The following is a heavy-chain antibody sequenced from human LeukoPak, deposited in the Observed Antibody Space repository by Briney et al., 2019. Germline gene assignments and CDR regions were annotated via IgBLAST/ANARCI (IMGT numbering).Heavy chain of an antibody. CDR2: MHYSGTT. CDR3: ARGVHSGRYSYYYTDV. D-gene: IGHD1-26*01. J-gene: IGHJ6*03. Sequence: KSSETLSLTCTVSGGSIAISSHPWEWIRQPPGKGLEWFGSMHYSGTTYYNPSIKSRATMSVDTSKNQFSLRLSSVTAADTAVYSCARGVHSGRYSYYYTDVWGNGTTVTVSS. V-gene: IGHV4-39*07. CDR1: GGSIAISSHP.